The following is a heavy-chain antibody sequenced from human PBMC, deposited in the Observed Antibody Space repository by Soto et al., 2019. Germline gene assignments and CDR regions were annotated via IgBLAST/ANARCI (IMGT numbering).Heavy chain of an antibody. D-gene: IGHD2-15*01. CDR1: GFSFSNYA. V-gene: IGHV3-64*01. Sequence: GGSLRLSCVASGFSFSNYAMHWVRQAPGKGLEYVSAISNNGVSTYYANSVKGRFIISRDNSKNTLYLQMGSLRAEDTAVYYCAKDYRRCSGGSCYIPHLFDYWGQGTLVTVSS. CDR3: AKDYRRCSGGSCYIPHLFDY. CDR2: ISNNGVST. J-gene: IGHJ4*02.